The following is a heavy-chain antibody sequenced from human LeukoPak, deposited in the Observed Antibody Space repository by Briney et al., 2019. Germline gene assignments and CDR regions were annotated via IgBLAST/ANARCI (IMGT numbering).Heavy chain of an antibody. D-gene: IGHD3-22*01. Sequence: SVTVSCTASGFTFTSSAVQWVRQARGQRLEWIGWIVVGSGNTNYAQKFQERVTITRDMSTSTAYMELSSLRSEDTAVYYCAAGLGDTSGYYYVFGLSWGQGTLVTVSS. J-gene: IGHJ4*02. CDR1: GFTFTSSA. CDR3: AAGLGDTSGYYYVFGLS. CDR2: IVVGSGNT. V-gene: IGHV1-58*01.